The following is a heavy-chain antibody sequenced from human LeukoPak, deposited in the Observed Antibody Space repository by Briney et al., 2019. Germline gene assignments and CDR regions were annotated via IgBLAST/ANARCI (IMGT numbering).Heavy chain of an antibody. D-gene: IGHD3-3*01. CDR3: ARASTYYDFWSGVAFAFDI. V-gene: IGHV3-53*01. Sequence: PGGSLRLSCAASGFTVSSNYMSWVRQAPGKGLEWVSVIYSGGSTYYADSVKGRFTISRDNSKNTLYLQMNSLRAEDTAVYYCARASTYYDFWSGVAFAFDIRGQGTMVTVSS. CDR2: IYSGGST. CDR1: GFTVSSNY. J-gene: IGHJ3*02.